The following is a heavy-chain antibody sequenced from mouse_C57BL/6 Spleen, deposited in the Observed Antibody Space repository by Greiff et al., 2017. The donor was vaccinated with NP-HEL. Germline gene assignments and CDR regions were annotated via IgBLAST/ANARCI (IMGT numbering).Heavy chain of an antibody. CDR3: ARCYGNYDYAMDY. D-gene: IGHD2-1*01. J-gene: IGHJ4*01. Sequence: VKLVESGPELVKPGASVKLSCKASGYTFTSYDINWVKQRPGQGLEWIGWIYPRDGSTKYNEKFKGKATLTVDTSSSTAYMELHSLTSEDSAVYFCARCYGNYDYAMDYWGQGTSVTVSS. CDR2: IYPRDGST. CDR1: GYTFTSYD. V-gene: IGHV1-85*01.